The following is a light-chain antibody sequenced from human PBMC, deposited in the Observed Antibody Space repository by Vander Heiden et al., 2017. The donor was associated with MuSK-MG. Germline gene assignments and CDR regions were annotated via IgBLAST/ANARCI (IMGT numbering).Light chain of an antibody. J-gene: IGLJ3*02. Sequence: VLPHLPSESGPPGQSVIISCSGSRSNNGANTVNRYQQVPGTAPKLLTYGQNQRPSGVPDRFSGSKSGTAASLVISGLQSEDEDDYYCATWDDSLDGALFGGGTKVTIL. CDR2: GQN. CDR3: ATWDDSLDGAL. CDR1: RSNNGANT. V-gene: IGLV1-44*01.